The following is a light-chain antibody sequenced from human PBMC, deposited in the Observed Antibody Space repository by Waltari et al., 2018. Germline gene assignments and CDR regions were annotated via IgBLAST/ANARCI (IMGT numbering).Light chain of an antibody. CDR3: QQPPGT. V-gene: IGKV1-9*01. Sequence: DIQLTQSPSFLSASVGDRVTFTCRASRDSRSYLAWYQQKSGKAPKLLIFAASTLQSGVPSRFSGSGSGTEFTLTISNLQPEDVATYYCQQPPGTFGGGTKVEIK. CDR2: AAS. CDR1: RDSRSY. J-gene: IGKJ4*01.